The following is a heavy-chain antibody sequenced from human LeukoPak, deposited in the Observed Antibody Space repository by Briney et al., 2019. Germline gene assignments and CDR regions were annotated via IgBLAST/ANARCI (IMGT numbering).Heavy chain of an antibody. Sequence: GGSLRLSCAASGFTFSSYWMSWDRQAPGKGLEWVANINQDGSEKYYVDSVKGRFTISRDNAKNSLYLQMSNLRAEDTAVYFCARGGGLDVWGQGATVTVSS. V-gene: IGHV3-7*03. CDR1: GFTFSSYW. J-gene: IGHJ6*02. CDR2: INQDGSEK. CDR3: ARGGGLDV. D-gene: IGHD3-16*01.